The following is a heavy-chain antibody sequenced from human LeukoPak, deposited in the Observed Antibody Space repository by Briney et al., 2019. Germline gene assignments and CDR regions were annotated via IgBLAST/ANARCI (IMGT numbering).Heavy chain of an antibody. Sequence: GGSLRLSCSASGFTFSSYVMHWGRQAPGKGLEWVATISYDEDNIYYADSVKGRFTISRDNSKDTLFLQMNSLKIEDTAIYYCEASWHYWGQGTLVTVSS. J-gene: IGHJ4*02. CDR3: EASWHY. CDR1: GFTFSSYV. CDR2: ISYDEDNI. D-gene: IGHD1-26*01. V-gene: IGHV3-30*03.